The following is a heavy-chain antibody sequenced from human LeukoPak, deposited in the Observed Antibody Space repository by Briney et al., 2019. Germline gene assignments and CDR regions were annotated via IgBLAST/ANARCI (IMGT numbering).Heavy chain of an antibody. V-gene: IGHV4-34*01. D-gene: IGHD2/OR15-2a*01. J-gene: IGHJ3*02. CDR3: ARVIGPSPPYAFDI. CDR2: INHSGST. Sequence: PSETLSLTCAVYGGSFSGYYWSWIRQPPGKGLEWIGEINHSGSTNYNPSLKSRVTISVDTSKNQFSLKLSSVTAADTAVYYCARVIGPSPPYAFDIWGQGTMVTVSS. CDR1: GGSFSGYY.